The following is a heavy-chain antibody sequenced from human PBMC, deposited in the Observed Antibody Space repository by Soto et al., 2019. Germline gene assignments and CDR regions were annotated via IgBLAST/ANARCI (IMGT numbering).Heavy chain of an antibody. CDR3: ARTSLVVAAATREDY. V-gene: IGHV3-74*01. D-gene: IGHD2-15*01. J-gene: IGHJ4*02. Sequence: EVQLVESGGALVQPGGSLRLSCAAPGFTFSSYWMHWVRQAPGKGLVWVSRINSDGSSTSYADSVKGRFTISRDNAKNTLYLQMNSLRAEDTAVYYCARTSLVVAAATREDYWGQGTLVTVSS. CDR2: INSDGSST. CDR1: GFTFSSYW.